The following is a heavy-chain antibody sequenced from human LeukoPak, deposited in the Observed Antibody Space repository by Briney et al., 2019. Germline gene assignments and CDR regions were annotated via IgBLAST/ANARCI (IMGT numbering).Heavy chain of an antibody. D-gene: IGHD3-9*01. Sequence: SSGTLSLTCAVSGGSISSNNWWSWVRQPPGKGLEWIGYIYYSGSTNYNPSLKSRVTISVDTSKNQFSLKLSSVTAADTAVYYCARGVLRYFDWLPYYYYYMDVWGKGTTVTISS. J-gene: IGHJ6*03. CDR2: IYYSGST. CDR1: GGSISSNNW. CDR3: ARGVLRYFDWLPYYYYYMDV. V-gene: IGHV4-4*02.